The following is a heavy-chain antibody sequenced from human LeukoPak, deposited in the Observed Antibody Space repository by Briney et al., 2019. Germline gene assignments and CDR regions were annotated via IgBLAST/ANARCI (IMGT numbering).Heavy chain of an antibody. CDR1: GFTFSSYW. D-gene: IGHD3-22*01. J-gene: IGHJ4*02. CDR3: ARVDTSSYVHD. V-gene: IGHV3-7*01. Sequence: GGALRLSCAASGFTFSSYWMSWVRQAPGKGLAWVGNIKQVGSEKYYVDSVRGRFTISRDNVQNSLYLQMNSLRVEDTAVYYCARVDTSSYVHDWGQGTLVTVSS. CDR2: IKQVGSEK.